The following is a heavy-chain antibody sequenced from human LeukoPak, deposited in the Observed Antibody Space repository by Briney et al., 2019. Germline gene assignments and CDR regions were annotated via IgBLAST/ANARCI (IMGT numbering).Heavy chain of an antibody. J-gene: IGHJ4*02. CDR1: GFTFSYYS. D-gene: IGHD1-1*01. CDR3: ARQTTVFDN. V-gene: IGHV3-48*02. Sequence: GGSLRLSCAASGFTFSYYSMNCVRQAPGKGLEWLSYISSSGSSMYYADSVKGRFTIPRDNAQNSVYLQMNSLRDEDTAVYYCARQTTVFDNWGQGTLVTVSS. CDR2: ISSSGSSM.